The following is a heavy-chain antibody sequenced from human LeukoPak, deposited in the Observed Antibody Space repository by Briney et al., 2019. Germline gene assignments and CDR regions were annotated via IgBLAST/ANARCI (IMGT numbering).Heavy chain of an antibody. CDR2: IYYSGST. D-gene: IGHD3-9*01. Sequence: SETLSLTCTVSGGSIISGDYYWSWIRQPPGKGLEWIGYIYYSGSTYYNPSLKSRVTISVEMSKNQFSLKLSSVTAADTAVYYCGKTDIWFNPIDYWGPGPLVIVSS. J-gene: IGHJ4*02. CDR1: GGSIISGDYY. CDR3: GKTDIWFNPIDY. V-gene: IGHV4-30-4*01.